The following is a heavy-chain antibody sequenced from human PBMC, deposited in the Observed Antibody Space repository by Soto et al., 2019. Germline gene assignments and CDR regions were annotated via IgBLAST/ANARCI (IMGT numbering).Heavy chain of an antibody. V-gene: IGHV5-51*01. CDR1: GYSFTNYW. CDR2: IYPGDSDT. CDR3: ARQRAQTIFGVVMTNDYYGMDV. Sequence: LGESLKISCKGSGYSFTNYWIGWVRQMPGKGLEWMGIIYPGDSDTKNSPSFQGQVTISVDKSISTAYLQWSSLKASDTAMYYCARQRAQTIFGVVMTNDYYGMDVWGQGTTVTVSS. J-gene: IGHJ6*02. D-gene: IGHD3-3*01.